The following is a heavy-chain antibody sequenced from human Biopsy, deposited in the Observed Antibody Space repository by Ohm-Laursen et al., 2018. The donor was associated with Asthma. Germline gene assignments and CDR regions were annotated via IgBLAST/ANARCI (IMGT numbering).Heavy chain of an antibody. J-gene: IGHJ4*02. Sequence: SLRLSCTASGFTFSTYAMHWVRQAPGKGLEWVAVISYDGSNKYYADSVKGRFTISRDNSKNTLYLQMNSLRGDDTAVYYCARDMNRDGWYFDYWGQGTLVTVSS. V-gene: IGHV3-30-3*01. CDR2: ISYDGSNK. CDR3: ARDMNRDGWYFDY. D-gene: IGHD5-24*01. CDR1: GFTFSTYA.